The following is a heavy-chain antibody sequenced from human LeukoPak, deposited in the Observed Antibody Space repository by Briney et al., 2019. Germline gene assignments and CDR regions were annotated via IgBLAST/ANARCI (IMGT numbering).Heavy chain of an antibody. D-gene: IGHD3-3*01. CDR1: GYSISSGYY. CDR2: IYHSGST. V-gene: IGHV4-38-2*02. Sequence: SETLSLTCTGSGYSISSGYYWGWIRQPPGKGLEWIGSIYHSGSTYYNPSLKSRVTISVDTSKNQFSLKLSSVTAADTAVYYCARGDPSDFWSGSLYYFDYWGQGTLVTVSS. CDR3: ARGDPSDFWSGSLYYFDY. J-gene: IGHJ4*02.